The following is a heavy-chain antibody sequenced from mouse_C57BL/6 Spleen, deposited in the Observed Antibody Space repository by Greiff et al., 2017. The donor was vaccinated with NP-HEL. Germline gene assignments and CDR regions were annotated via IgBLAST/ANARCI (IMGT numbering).Heavy chain of an antibody. D-gene: IGHD4-1*01. CDR1: GYTFTSYW. CDR2: IYPGDGDT. J-gene: IGHJ1*03. V-gene: IGHV1-80*01. Sequence: QVQLQQPGAELVKPGASVKLSCKASGYTFTSYWMHWVKQRPGKGLEWIGQIYPGDGDTNYNGKFKGKATLTADKSSSTAYMQLSSLTSEDSAVYFCARSNWDVWYFDVWGTGTTVTVSS. CDR3: ARSNWDVWYFDV.